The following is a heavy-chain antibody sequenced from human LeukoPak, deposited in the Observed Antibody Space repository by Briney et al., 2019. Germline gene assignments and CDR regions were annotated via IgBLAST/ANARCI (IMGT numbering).Heavy chain of an antibody. CDR1: GGTFTSYA. CDR3: ASSPWMSGYCPEEY. CDR2: IIPIFGRA. V-gene: IGHV1-69*13. D-gene: IGHD3-3*01. Sequence: ASVKVSCKASGGTFTSYAISWVRQAPGQGLEWMGGIIPIFGRANYAQKFQGRATMTADESTSTAYMELSSLRSEDTAVYYCASSPWMSGYCPEEYCGPRAPVTVSS. J-gene: IGHJ4*02.